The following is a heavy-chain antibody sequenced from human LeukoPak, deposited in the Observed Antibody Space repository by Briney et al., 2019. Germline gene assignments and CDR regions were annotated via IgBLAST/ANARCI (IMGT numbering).Heavy chain of an antibody. J-gene: IGHJ4*02. V-gene: IGHV3-21*01. CDR2: IKYDSSDI. CDR1: GFIFSDYS. D-gene: IGHD3-16*01. Sequence: GGSLRLSCAASGFIFSDYSMNWVRQAPGKGREWVASIKYDSSDIHHADSVKGRFTISRDSAKSSLYLQMNSLRAEDTAVYYCTRAASTRYEFVYWGQGTLVTVSP. CDR3: TRAASTRYEFVY.